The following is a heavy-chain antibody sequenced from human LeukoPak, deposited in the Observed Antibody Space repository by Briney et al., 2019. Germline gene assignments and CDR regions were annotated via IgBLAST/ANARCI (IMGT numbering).Heavy chain of an antibody. V-gene: IGHV4-39*01. D-gene: IGHD6-13*01. CDR2: IYDSGST. CDR3: ARHAWGSSWYYWFDP. CDR1: GGSISSSSHY. J-gene: IGHJ5*02. Sequence: SETLSLPCTVSGGSISSSSHYWGWIRQPPGKGLEWIGSIYDSGSTYYNPSLKSRVTISVDTSKNQFSLKLTSMTAADTAVYYCARHAWGSSWYYWFDPWGQGTLVTVSS.